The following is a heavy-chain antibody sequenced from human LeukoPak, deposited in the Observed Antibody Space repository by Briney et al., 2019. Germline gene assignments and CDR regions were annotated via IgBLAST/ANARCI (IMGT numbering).Heavy chain of an antibody. CDR1: GGSISSGGYS. J-gene: IGHJ4*02. D-gene: IGHD4-23*01. Sequence: TLSLTCAVSGGSISSGGYSWSWLPQPPGKGREWIRYIYHSGSTYYNPSLKSRVTISVDRSKNQFSLKLSSVTAADTAVYYCARGGNYDGGLTYFDYWGQGTLVTVSS. CDR2: IYHSGST. CDR3: ARGGNYDGGLTYFDY. V-gene: IGHV4-30-2*01.